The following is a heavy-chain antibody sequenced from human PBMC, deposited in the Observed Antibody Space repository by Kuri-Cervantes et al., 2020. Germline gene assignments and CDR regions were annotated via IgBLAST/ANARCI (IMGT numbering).Heavy chain of an antibody. CDR2: IIPIFGTA. D-gene: IGHD3-10*01. J-gene: IGHJ6*03. CDR3: ARARRTDYKVRGHYYYYMDV. CDR1: GYTFTNYG. Sequence: SVKVSCKASGYTFTNYGISWVRQAPGQGLEWMGGIIPIFGTASYAQKFQGRVTITADESTSTAYMELSSLRSEDTAVCYCARARRTDYKVRGHYYYYMDVWGKGTTVTVSS. V-gene: IGHV1-69*13.